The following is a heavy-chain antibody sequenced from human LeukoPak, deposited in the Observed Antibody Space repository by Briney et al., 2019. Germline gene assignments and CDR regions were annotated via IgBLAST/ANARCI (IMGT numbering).Heavy chain of an antibody. V-gene: IGHV3-23*01. D-gene: IGHD3-3*01. CDR1: GFTFSSYA. CDR2: ISCIRGST. J-gene: IGHJ2*01. CDR3: AKDGLRFLEWYLGYFDL. Sequence: GGSLRLSCAASGFTFSSYAMSWVRQTPGKGLEWVSSISCIRGSTNYADSVTGRFTISRGNSNNPLYLQMNSLRADDTAVYYCAKDGLRFLEWYLGYFDLWGRGTLVTVSS.